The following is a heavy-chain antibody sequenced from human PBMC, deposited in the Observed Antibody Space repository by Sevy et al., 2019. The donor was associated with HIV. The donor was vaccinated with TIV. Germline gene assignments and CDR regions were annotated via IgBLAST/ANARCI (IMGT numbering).Heavy chain of an antibody. V-gene: IGHV4-4*07. CDR1: GGSISSYY. D-gene: IGHD2-15*01. J-gene: IGHJ6*02. Sequence: SETLSLTCTVSGGSISSYYWSWIRQPAGKGLEWIGRIYTSGSTNYNPSLKSRVTMSVDTSKNQFSLKLSSVTAADTAVYYCARDDHCSGGSCYSRAYYYGMDVWGQGTTVTVSS. CDR3: ARDDHCSGGSCYSRAYYYGMDV. CDR2: IYTSGST.